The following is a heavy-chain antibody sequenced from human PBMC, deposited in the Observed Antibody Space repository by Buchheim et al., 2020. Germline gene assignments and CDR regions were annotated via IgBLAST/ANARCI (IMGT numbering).Heavy chain of an antibody. V-gene: IGHV4-34*01. CDR1: GGSFSGYY. Sequence: QVQLQQWGAGLLKPSETLSLTCAVYGGSFSGYYWSWIRQPPGKGLEWIGEINHSGSTNYNPSPKSRVTISVDTSKNQFSLKLSAVTAADTAVYYCARRITIFGVVIKGYYFDYWGQGTL. D-gene: IGHD3-3*01. CDR2: INHSGST. J-gene: IGHJ4*02. CDR3: ARRITIFGVVIKGYYFDY.